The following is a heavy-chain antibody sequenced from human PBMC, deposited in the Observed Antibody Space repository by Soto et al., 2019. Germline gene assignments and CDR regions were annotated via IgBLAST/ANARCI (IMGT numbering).Heavy chain of an antibody. J-gene: IGHJ6*02. CDR1: GGTFSSYA. D-gene: IGHD5-18*01. CDR2: IIPIFDTA. V-gene: IGHV1-69*12. CDR3: AGHSYGTANYYYGMDV. Sequence: QVQLVQSGAEVKKPGSSVKVSCKASGGTFSSYAISWVRQAPGQGLEWMGGIIPIFDTADYAQKFQGRVTITADESTSTAYMELSSLRSEDTAVYYCAGHSYGTANYYYGMDVWGQGTTVTVSS.